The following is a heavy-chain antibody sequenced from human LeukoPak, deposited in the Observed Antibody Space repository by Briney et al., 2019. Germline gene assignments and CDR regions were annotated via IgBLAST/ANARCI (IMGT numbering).Heavy chain of an antibody. CDR2: IRYDGSNK. Sequence: SGGSLRLSCAASGFTFSSHGMNWVRQAPGKGLEWVAFIRYDGSNKYYADSVKGRFTISRDNSKNTLYLQMNSLRAEDTAVYYCAKSFGDSTGRRFYFDYWGQGTLVTVSS. CDR3: AKSFGDSTGRRFYFDY. D-gene: IGHD3-22*01. J-gene: IGHJ4*02. V-gene: IGHV3-30*02. CDR1: GFTFSSHG.